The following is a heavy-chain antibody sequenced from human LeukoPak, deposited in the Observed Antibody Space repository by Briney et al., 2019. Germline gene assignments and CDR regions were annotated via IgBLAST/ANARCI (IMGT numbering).Heavy chain of an antibody. V-gene: IGHV4-31*03. CDR3: AMGAAWGPYYFDY. CDR1: GGSISSGGYY. J-gene: IGHJ4*02. D-gene: IGHD2-15*01. CDR2: IYYSGST. Sequence: SETLSLTCTVSGGSISSGGYYWSWIRQHPGKGLEWIGYIYYSGSTYYNPSLKSRVTMSVDTSKNQFSLKLSSVTAADTAVYYCAMGAAWGPYYFDYWGQGTLVTVSS.